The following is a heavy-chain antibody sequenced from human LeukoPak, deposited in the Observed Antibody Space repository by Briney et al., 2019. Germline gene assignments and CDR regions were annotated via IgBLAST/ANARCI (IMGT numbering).Heavy chain of an antibody. CDR1: GFIFSDYY. CDR3: ARGHYGGNPADAFDI. V-gene: IGHV3-11*01. J-gene: IGHJ3*02. Sequence: GGSLRLSCAASGFIFSDYYMSWIRQARGKGLEWVSYLSTSGDIMYYAGSVKGRFTISRDNAKNSLYLEMDSLRAEDTAVYYCARGHYGGNPADAFDIWGQGTMVTVS. D-gene: IGHD4-23*01. CDR2: LSTSGDIM.